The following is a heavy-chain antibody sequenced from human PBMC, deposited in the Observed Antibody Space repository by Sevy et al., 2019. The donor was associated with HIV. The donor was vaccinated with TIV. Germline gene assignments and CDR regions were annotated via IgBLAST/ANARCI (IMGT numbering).Heavy chain of an antibody. Sequence: ASVKVSCKASGYTFNNFGISWVRQAPGQGLEWMGWISAYNGYTNYARKFQGRVTMTTHTSTSTAYMELRSLRSDDTAVYHCARAFDIFTSYPDNWLDPWGHGTLVTVSS. J-gene: IGHJ5*02. CDR3: ARAFDIFTSYPDNWLDP. V-gene: IGHV1-18*01. CDR1: GYTFNNFG. D-gene: IGHD3-9*01. CDR2: ISAYNGYT.